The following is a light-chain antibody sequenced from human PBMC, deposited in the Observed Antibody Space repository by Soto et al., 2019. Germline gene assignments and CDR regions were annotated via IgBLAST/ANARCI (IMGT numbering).Light chain of an antibody. Sequence: DIQMTQSPSTLSASVGDRVTITCRASQSISSWLAWYQQKPGKAPKLLIYKTSSLESGVPSRFSGSGSGTEFTLTISSLQPDDFATYYCQQYNSYSPVYTFGQGPKLEIK. J-gene: IGKJ2*01. V-gene: IGKV1-5*03. CDR2: KTS. CDR1: QSISSW. CDR3: QQYNSYSPVYT.